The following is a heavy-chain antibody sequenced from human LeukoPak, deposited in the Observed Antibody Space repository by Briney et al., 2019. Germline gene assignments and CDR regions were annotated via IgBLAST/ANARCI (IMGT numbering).Heavy chain of an antibody. V-gene: IGHV4-4*07. CDR1: GGSISSYY. J-gene: IGHJ5*02. Sequence: PSETLSLTCTVSGGSISSYYWSWIRQPAGKGLEWIGRIYTSGSTNYNPSLKSRVTMSVDTSKNQFSLKLSSVTAADTAVYYCARDLSVRGVIPQFDPWGQGTLVTVSS. D-gene: IGHD3-10*01. CDR2: IYTSGST. CDR3: ARDLSVRGVIPQFDP.